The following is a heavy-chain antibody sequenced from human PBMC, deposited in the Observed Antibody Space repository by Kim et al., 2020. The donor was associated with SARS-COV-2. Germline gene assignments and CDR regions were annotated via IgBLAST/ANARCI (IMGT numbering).Heavy chain of an antibody. CDR1: GFTFSSYG. V-gene: IGHV3-33*08. D-gene: IGHD2-15*01. Sequence: GGSLRLSCAASGFTFSSYGMHWVRQAPGKGLEWVAVIWYDGSNKYYADSVKGRFTISRDNSKNTLYLQMNSLRAEDTAVYYCARASPIVVVVAATHTTPPLDYWGQGTLVTASS. J-gene: IGHJ4*02. CDR2: IWYDGSNK. CDR3: ARASPIVVVVAATHTTPPLDY.